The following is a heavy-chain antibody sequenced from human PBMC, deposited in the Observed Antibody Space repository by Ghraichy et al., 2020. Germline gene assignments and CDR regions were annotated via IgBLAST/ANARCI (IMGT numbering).Heavy chain of an antibody. CDR2: ISAYNGNT. CDR3: AREGRGKDSGYVRRYAFDI. CDR1: GYTFTSYG. V-gene: IGHV1-18*01. D-gene: IGHD5-12*01. J-gene: IGHJ3*02. Sequence: ASVKVSCKASGYTFTSYGISWVRQAPGQGLEWMGWISAYNGNTNYAQKLQGRVTMTTDTSTSTAYMELRSLRSDDTAVYYCAREGRGKDSGYVRRYAFDIWGQGTMVTVSS.